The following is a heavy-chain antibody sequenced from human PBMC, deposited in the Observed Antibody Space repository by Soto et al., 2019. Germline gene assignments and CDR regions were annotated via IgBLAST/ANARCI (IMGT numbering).Heavy chain of an antibody. V-gene: IGHV3-23*01. CDR2: ISGSGDST. Sequence: EVRLLESGGGLVQPGGSLRLSCAASGFTFSVYAMSWVRQAPGKGLEWVSGISGSGDSTHYADSVKGRFTVSRDNSKSMLYLHTNSLRAEDTAISNCAKALYGGFNYWGQGTLVTVSS. CDR1: GFTFSVYA. D-gene: IGHD3-10*01. CDR3: AKALYGGFNY. J-gene: IGHJ4*02.